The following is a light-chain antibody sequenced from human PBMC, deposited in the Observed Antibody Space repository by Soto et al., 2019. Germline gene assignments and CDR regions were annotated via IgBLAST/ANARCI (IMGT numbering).Light chain of an antibody. CDR1: SSDVGSYNL. CDR2: EGS. Sequence: QSVLTQPASVSGSPGQSITISCTGTSSDVGSYNLVSWCQQHPGKAPKLMIYEGSKRPSGVSNRFSGSKSGNTASLTISGLQAEDEADYYCCSYAGSSTFVFGTGTKV. V-gene: IGLV2-23*01. J-gene: IGLJ1*01. CDR3: CSYAGSSTFV.